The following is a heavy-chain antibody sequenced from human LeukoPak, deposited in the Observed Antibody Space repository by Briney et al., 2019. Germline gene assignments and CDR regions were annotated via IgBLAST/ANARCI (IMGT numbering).Heavy chain of an antibody. CDR3: ARQVSSSGWFDH. Sequence: GESLKISCKASGYSFTSYWIGWVRQMPGKGLEWMGIIYPDDSGTRYSPSFQGQVTISADKSISTAYMQWSSLKASDTAMYYCARQVSSSGWFDHWGQGTLVTVSS. CDR2: IYPDDSGT. D-gene: IGHD6-6*01. CDR1: GYSFTSYW. J-gene: IGHJ5*02. V-gene: IGHV5-51*01.